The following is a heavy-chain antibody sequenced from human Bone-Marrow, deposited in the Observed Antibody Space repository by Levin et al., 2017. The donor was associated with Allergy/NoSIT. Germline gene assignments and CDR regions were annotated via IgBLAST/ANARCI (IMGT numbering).Heavy chain of an antibody. CDR1: GFTFSSYG. CDR3: AKDLLLWFGELFYNRGGYYYDYGMDV. CDR2: ISYDGSNK. V-gene: IGHV3-30*18. Sequence: GGSLRLSCAASGFTFSSYGMHWVRQAPGKGLEWVAVISYDGSNKYYADSVKGRFTISRDNSKNTLYLQMNSLRAEDTAVYYCAKDLLLWFGELFYNRGGYYYDYGMDVWGQGTTVTVSS. D-gene: IGHD3-10*01. J-gene: IGHJ6*02.